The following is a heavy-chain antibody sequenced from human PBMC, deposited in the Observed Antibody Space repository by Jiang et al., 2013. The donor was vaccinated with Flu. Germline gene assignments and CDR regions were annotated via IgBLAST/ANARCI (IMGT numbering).Heavy chain of an antibody. CDR3: ASAAGYDYVWGSYRYGPDY. CDR1: GGIFSSYA. Sequence: SGAEVKKPGSSVKVSCKASGGIFSSYAISWVRQAPGQGLEWMGGIIPILGIANYAQKFQGRVTITADKSTSTAYMELSSLRSEDTAVYYCASAAGYDYVWGSYRYGPDYWGQGTLVTVSS. J-gene: IGHJ4*02. CDR2: IIPILGIA. D-gene: IGHD3-16*02. V-gene: IGHV1-69*04.